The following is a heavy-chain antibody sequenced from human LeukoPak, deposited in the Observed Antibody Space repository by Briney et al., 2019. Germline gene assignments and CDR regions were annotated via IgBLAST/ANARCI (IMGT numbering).Heavy chain of an antibody. CDR3: ARGHDYDSSVAY. D-gene: IGHD3-22*01. J-gene: IGHJ4*02. CDR2: ISGDGGST. CDR1: GFTFDDYA. V-gene: IGHV3-43*02. Sequence: GGSLRLSCAASGFTFDDYAMHWVRQAPGKGLEWVSLISGDGGSTYYADSVKGRFTIPRDNSKNSLYLQMNSLRAEDTAVYYCARGHDYDSSVAYWGQGTLVTVSS.